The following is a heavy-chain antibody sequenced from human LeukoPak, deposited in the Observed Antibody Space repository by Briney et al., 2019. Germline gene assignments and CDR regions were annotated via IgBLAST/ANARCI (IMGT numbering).Heavy chain of an antibody. CDR1: GFTVSSYA. Sequence: GGSLRLSCAASGFTVSSYAMSSVRQAAGEWLGWVSAISGSGGSTYYADSVKGRFTISRDNSKNTLYLQMNSLRAEDTAVYYCAKISALFGVVHTYWGQGTLVTVSS. J-gene: IGHJ4*02. CDR2: ISGSGGST. V-gene: IGHV3-23*01. D-gene: IGHD3-3*01. CDR3: AKISALFGVVHTY.